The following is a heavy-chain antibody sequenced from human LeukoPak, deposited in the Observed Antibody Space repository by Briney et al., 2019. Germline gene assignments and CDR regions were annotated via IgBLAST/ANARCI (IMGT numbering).Heavy chain of an antibody. J-gene: IGHJ3*02. Sequence: ASVKGSCKASGYTSTGYYMHWVRQAPGQGLEWMGWINPNSGGTNYAQKFQGWVTMTRDTSISTAYMELSRLRSDDTAVYYCARDQGSSGWPDIWGQGTMATVSS. D-gene: IGHD6-19*01. CDR1: GYTSTGYY. CDR2: INPNSGGT. CDR3: ARDQGSSGWPDI. V-gene: IGHV1-2*04.